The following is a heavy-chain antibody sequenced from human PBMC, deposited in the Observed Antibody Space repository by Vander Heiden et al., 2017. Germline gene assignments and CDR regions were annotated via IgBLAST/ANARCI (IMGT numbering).Heavy chain of an antibody. CDR3: AVYDFWSGYYHFDY. D-gene: IGHD3-3*01. J-gene: IGHJ4*02. Sequence: ELQLLESGGGLVQPGGSLRLSCAASGFTFSSYAMSWVRQASGKGLEWVSAISGSGGSTYYADSVKGRFTISRDNSKNTLYLQMNSLRAEDTAVYYCAVYDFWSGYYHFDYWGQGTLVTVSS. CDR2: ISGSGGST. CDR1: GFTFSSYA. V-gene: IGHV3-23*01.